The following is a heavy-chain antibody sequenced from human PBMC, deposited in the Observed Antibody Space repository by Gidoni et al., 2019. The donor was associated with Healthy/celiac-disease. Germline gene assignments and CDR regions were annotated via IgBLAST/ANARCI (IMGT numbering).Heavy chain of an antibody. CDR3: TSQTPRITIFGVDQV. Sequence: EVQLVESGGGLVQPGGSLKLSCAASGFTFSGSAMHWVRQASGKGLEWVGRIRSKANSYATAYAASVKGRFTISRDDSKNTAYLQMNSLKTEDTAVYYCTSQTPRITIFGVDQVWGQGTTVTVSS. V-gene: IGHV3-73*01. J-gene: IGHJ6*02. CDR2: IRSKANSYAT. D-gene: IGHD3-3*01. CDR1: GFTFSGSA.